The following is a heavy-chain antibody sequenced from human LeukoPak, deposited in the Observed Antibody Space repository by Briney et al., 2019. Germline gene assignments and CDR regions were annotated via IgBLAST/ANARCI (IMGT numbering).Heavy chain of an antibody. J-gene: IGHJ5*02. V-gene: IGHV4-4*07. Sequence: SETLSLTCTVSGGSISSYYWSWIRQPAGKGLEWIGRIYTSGSTNYNPSLKSRVTISVDTSKNQFSLKLSSVTAADTAVYYCARGRLTYVWGSYRQNWFDPWGQGTLVTVSS. D-gene: IGHD3-16*02. CDR1: GGSISSYY. CDR3: ARGRLTYVWGSYRQNWFDP. CDR2: IYTSGST.